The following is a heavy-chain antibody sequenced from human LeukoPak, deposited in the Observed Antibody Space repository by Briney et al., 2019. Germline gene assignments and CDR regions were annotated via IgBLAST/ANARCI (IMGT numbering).Heavy chain of an antibody. CDR3: ARDSWEVVVSSGAEYFQH. J-gene: IGHJ1*01. Sequence: SETLSLTCTVSGYSISSGYYWGWIRQPPGKGLEWIGSTYHSGSTYYNPSLKSRVTISVDTSKNQFSLKLSSVTAADTAVYYCARDSWEVVVSSGAEYFQHWGQGTLVTVSS. V-gene: IGHV4-38-2*02. D-gene: IGHD3-22*01. CDR2: TYHSGST. CDR1: GYSISSGYY.